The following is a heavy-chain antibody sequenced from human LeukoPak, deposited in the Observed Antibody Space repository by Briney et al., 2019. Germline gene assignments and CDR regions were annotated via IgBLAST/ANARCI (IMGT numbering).Heavy chain of an antibody. V-gene: IGHV2-70*11. CDR2: IDWDDDK. CDR3: ARIRVRAAAGLITTLNYFDY. J-gene: IGHJ4*02. D-gene: IGHD6-13*01. Sequence: SGPTLVNATQTLTLTCTFSGFSLSTSGMCVSWIRQPPGKALEWLARIDWDDDKYYSTSLKTRLTISKDTSKNQVVLTMTNMDPVDTATYYCARIRVRAAAGLITTLNYFDYWGQGTLVTVSS. CDR1: GFSLSTSGMC.